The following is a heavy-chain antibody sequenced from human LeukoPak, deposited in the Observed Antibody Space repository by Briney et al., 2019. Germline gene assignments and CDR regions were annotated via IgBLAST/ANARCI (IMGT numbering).Heavy chain of an antibody. V-gene: IGHV1-69*04. CDR1: GGTFSSYA. D-gene: IGHD2-2*01. CDR3: TEEGEYQLLGWFDP. CDR2: IIPIFGIA. J-gene: IGHJ5*02. Sequence: SVKVSCKASGGTFSSYAISWVRQAPGQGLEWMGRIIPIFGIANYAQKFQGRVTITADKSTSTAYMELSSLRSEDTAVYYCTEEGEYQLLGWFDPWGQGTLVTVSS.